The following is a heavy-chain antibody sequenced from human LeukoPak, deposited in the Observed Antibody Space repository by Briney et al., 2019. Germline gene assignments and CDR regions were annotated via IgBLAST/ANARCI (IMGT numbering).Heavy chain of an antibody. V-gene: IGHV1-18*01. CDR2: ISASDGTT. Sequence: ASVQVSCKASGYSFSIYGITWARQSPGQGLEYLGWISASDGTTNYAQKVQDRVTMTTDTSTSTAYLELRSLRSEDTAVYYCARCGAAVTTHFSHWGQGTLVTVSS. D-gene: IGHD4-17*01. CDR1: GYSFSIYG. CDR3: ARCGAAVTTHFSH. J-gene: IGHJ4*02.